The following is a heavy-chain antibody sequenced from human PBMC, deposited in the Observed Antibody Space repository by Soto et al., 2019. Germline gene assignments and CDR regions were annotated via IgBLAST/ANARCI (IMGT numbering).Heavy chain of an antibody. V-gene: IGHV1-69*13. CDR3: VSSRITVFRVPAMATYSYCDVEV. J-gene: IGHJ6*01. CDR2: IIPVLGTA. CDR1: GGTFSSYA. D-gene: IGHD3-3*01. Sequence: SSVKVSCKASGGTFSSYAISWVRQAPGQGLEWMGGIIPVLGTANYAQKFQGRVAVTADESTSPAYMELSSLRSEDTAVDFCVSSRITVFRVPAMATYSYCDVEVWGKGTRVVVSS.